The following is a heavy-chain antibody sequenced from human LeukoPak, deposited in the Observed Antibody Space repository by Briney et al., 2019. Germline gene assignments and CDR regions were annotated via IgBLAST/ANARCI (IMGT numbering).Heavy chain of an antibody. CDR2: ISTSGST. CDR3: AKSPRSWFDP. J-gene: IGHJ5*02. CDR1: GGSISSYY. Sequence: SETLSLTCTVSGGSISSYYWSWIRQPAGKGLESIGHISTSGSTNYNPSLKSRVTISVDTSNNQFSLKLTSVTAADTAVYYCAKSPRSWFDPWGQGTLVTVSS. D-gene: IGHD3-10*01. V-gene: IGHV4-4*07.